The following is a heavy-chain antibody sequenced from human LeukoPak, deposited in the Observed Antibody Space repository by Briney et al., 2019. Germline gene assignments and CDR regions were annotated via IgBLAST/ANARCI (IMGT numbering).Heavy chain of an antibody. CDR2: IRDDGSEN. D-gene: IGHD7-27*01. Sequence: GGSLRLSCAASGLNFRKSWMTWVRQAPGRGLEWVASIRDDGSENFYVDSVKGRFTISRDNAKNSPYLQMNSLRAQDTAVYYCTNWGDAWGLDFWGQGILVSVSS. J-gene: IGHJ4*02. CDR1: GLNFRKSW. CDR3: TNWGDAWGLDF. V-gene: IGHV3-7*01.